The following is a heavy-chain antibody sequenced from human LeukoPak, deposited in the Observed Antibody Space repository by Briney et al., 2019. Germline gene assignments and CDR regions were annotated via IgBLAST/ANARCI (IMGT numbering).Heavy chain of an antibody. Sequence: GGSLRLSCAASGFTFSNYAMSWVRQAPGKGLEWVAVLSYDGSNKYYADSVKGRFTISRDNSKNTLYLQMNSLRAEDTAVYYCAKDRAPGYCSGGSCQHYFDYWGQGTLVTVSS. D-gene: IGHD2-15*01. V-gene: IGHV3-30*18. CDR1: GFTFSNYA. J-gene: IGHJ4*02. CDR3: AKDRAPGYCSGGSCQHYFDY. CDR2: LSYDGSNK.